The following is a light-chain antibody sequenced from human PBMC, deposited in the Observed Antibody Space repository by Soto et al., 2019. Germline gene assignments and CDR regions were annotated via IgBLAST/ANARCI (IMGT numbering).Light chain of an antibody. CDR1: SGHSSYV. CDR3: QTWGTGIVV. V-gene: IGLV4-69*01. CDR2: VDSHGSH. Sequence: QPVLTQSPSASASLGASVKLTCTLTSGHSSYVIAWHQQQPEKGPRYLMKVDSHGSHSKGDGIPDRFSGSSSGAERYLTISSLQSEDEADYYCQTWGTGIVVFGGGTQLTVL. J-gene: IGLJ2*01.